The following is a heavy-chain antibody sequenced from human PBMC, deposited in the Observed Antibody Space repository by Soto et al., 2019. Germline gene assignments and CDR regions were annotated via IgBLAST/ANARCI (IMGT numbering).Heavy chain of an antibody. J-gene: IGHJ4*02. Sequence: QVQLVESGGGVVQAGGSLRLSCAVSGIFFSSYGMHWVRQAPGKGLEWVALISHDGSSSYYADSVRGRFTIPRDNSRDTVFLQLSGLRTEDSALYYCMTPGSADHSDYWGQGTLVTVSS. CDR1: GIFFSSYG. D-gene: IGHD4-17*01. V-gene: IGHV3-30*03. CDR2: ISHDGSSS. CDR3: MTPGSADHSDY.